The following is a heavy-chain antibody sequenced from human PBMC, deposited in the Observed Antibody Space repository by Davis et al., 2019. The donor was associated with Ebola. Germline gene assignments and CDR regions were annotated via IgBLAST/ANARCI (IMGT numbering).Heavy chain of an antibody. J-gene: IGHJ6*02. V-gene: IGHV1-69*06. D-gene: IGHD3-22*01. Sequence: SVKVSCKASGGTFSSYAISWVRQAPGQGLEWMGGIIPIFGTANYAQKFQGRVTITADKSTSTAYMELSSLRSEDTAVYYCARDLNAYYYDSSGYSNYYYYGMDVWGQGTTVTVSS. CDR3: ARDLNAYYYDSSGYSNYYYYGMDV. CDR2: IIPIFGTA. CDR1: GGTFSSYA.